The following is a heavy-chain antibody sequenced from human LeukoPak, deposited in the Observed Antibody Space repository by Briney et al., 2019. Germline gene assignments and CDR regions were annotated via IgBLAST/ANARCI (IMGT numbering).Heavy chain of an antibody. CDR1: GGSFSDYY. Sequence: TSETLSLTCAVYGGSFSDYYWTWIRQPPGKGLEWIGEINHSGSTNYNPSLKSRVTISVDTSKNQFSLKLSSVTAADTAVYYCARGRRRVVTLDYWGQGTLVTVSS. D-gene: IGHD2-21*02. J-gene: IGHJ4*02. V-gene: IGHV4-34*01. CDR2: INHSGST. CDR3: ARGRRRVVTLDY.